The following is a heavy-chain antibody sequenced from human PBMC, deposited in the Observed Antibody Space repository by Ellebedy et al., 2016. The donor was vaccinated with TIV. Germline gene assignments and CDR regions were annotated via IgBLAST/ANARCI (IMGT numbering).Heavy chain of an antibody. D-gene: IGHD2-15*01. CDR2: ISYDGSNK. J-gene: IGHJ4*02. CDR3: AGTSSYYYFDY. Sequence: GESLKISCAASGFTFSSYGMHWVRQAPGKGLEWVAIISYDGSNKYYAGSVKGRFTISRDNAKNTLYLQMNSLRAEDTAVYYCAGTSSYYYFDYWGQGTLVTVSS. CDR1: GFTFSSYG. V-gene: IGHV3-30-3*01.